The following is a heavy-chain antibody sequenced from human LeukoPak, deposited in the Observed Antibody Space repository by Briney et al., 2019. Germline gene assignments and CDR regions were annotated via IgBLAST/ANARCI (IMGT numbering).Heavy chain of an antibody. D-gene: IGHD3-10*01. V-gene: IGHV4-31*03. J-gene: IGHJ4*02. CDR1: GGSISSGGYY. Sequence: SQTLSLTCTVSGGSISSGGYYWSWIRQHPGKGLEWIGYIYYSGSTYYNPSLKSRVTISVDTSKNQFSLKLSSVTAADTAVYYCARAFGMPGDYPAAYFDYWGQGTLVTVSS. CDR3: ARAFGMPGDYPAAYFDY. CDR2: IYYSGST.